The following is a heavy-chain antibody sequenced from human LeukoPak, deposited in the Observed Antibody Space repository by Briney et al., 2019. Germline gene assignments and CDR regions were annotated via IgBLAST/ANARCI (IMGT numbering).Heavy chain of an antibody. CDR3: AKYRTGPPYGLDV. V-gene: IGHV3-23*01. CDR1: GFTFSTYA. CDR2: ISGSGGST. D-gene: IGHD1-26*01. J-gene: IGHJ6*02. Sequence: GGSLRLSCAASGFTFSTYAMNWVRQAPGKGLEWVSGISGSGGSTWYADSVKGRFTISRDNSKNALYLQMNRLRAEDTATYYCAKYRTGPPYGLDVWGQGTTVTVSS.